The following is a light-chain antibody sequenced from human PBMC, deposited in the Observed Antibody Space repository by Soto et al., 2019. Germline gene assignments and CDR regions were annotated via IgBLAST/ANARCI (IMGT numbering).Light chain of an antibody. Sequence: EVVWTQYPGTLSLSPGERVTLSCRSNQDIRSSYLAWYQKKPGQAPRLLFYGASNRATGIPDRFSGSGSGKDFTLTISRLEPDDFAWYYCQYQQFCMSPVYRVGQGTKLDIK. V-gene: IGKV3-20*01. CDR1: QDIRSSY. J-gene: IGKJ2*03. CDR2: GAS. CDR3: QYQQFCMSPVYR.